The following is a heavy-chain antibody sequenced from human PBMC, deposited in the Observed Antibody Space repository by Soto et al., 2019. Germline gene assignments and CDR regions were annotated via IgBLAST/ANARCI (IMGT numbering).Heavy chain of an antibody. CDR3: AKYMSISGVVINYFDY. CDR1: GFTFSSYA. D-gene: IGHD3-3*01. J-gene: IGHJ4*02. Sequence: GGSLRLSCAASGFTFSSYAMSWVRQAPGKGREGVSAISGSGDSTAYADSVKGRFTISRDNSKTTLYLQMNSLRAEDTAVYYCAKYMSISGVVINYFDYWGQGTLVTVSS. CDR2: ISGSGDST. V-gene: IGHV3-23*01.